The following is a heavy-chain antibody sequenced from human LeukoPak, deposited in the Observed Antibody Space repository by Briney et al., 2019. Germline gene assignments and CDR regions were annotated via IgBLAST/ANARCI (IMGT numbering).Heavy chain of an antibody. D-gene: IGHD3-16*01. Sequence: SGGSLRLSCAASGFTFDDYGMSWVRQAPGKGLEWVSGINWNGGSTGYAGSVKGRFTISRDNAKNSLYLQMNSLRAEDTALYYCARDGFMGADYWGQGTLVTVSS. J-gene: IGHJ4*02. CDR2: INWNGGST. CDR3: ARDGFMGADY. V-gene: IGHV3-20*04. CDR1: GFTFDDYG.